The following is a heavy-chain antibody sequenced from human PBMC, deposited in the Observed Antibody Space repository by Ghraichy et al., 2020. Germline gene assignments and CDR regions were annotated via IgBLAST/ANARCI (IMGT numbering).Heavy chain of an antibody. J-gene: IGHJ6*02. CDR2: IYTSGST. D-gene: IGHD2-2*01. CDR1: GGSISSYY. Sequence: SETLSLTCTVSGGSISSYYWSWIRQPAGKGLEWIGRIYTSGSTNYNPSLKSRVTMSVDTSKNQFSLKLSSVTAADTAVYYCARDGGLGCSSTSCHYYYYGMDVWGQGTTVTVSS. V-gene: IGHV4-4*07. CDR3: ARDGGLGCSSTSCHYYYYGMDV.